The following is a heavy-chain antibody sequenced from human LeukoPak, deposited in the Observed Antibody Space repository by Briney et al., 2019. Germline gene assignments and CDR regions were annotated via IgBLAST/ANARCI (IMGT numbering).Heavy chain of an antibody. CDR1: GYSFVLYG. D-gene: IGHD3-10*01. CDR2: ISAYNGNT. J-gene: IGHJ4*02. CDR3: ARTRDYYGSGNFDY. V-gene: IGHV1-18*01. Sequence: ASVNVSCKASGYSFVLYGISWVRQAPGQGLEWMGWISAYNGNTNYAQKLQGRVTMTTDTSTSTAYMEPRSLRSDDTAVYYCARTRDYYGSGNFDYWGQGTLVTVSS.